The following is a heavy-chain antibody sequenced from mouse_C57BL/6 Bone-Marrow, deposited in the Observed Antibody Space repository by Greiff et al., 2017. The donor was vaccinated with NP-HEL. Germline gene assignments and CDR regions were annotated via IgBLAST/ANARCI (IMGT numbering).Heavy chain of an antibody. J-gene: IGHJ1*03. D-gene: IGHD2-3*01. CDR3: AKKGYDYGYFDV. Sequence: QVQLKESGPGLVQPSHRLSITCTVSGFSLTSYGVHWVRQSPGKGLEWLGVIWRGGSTDYNAAFMSRLSITKDNSKSQVFFKMNSLQADDTAIYYCAKKGYDYGYFDVWGTGTTVTVSS. CDR2: IWRGGST. V-gene: IGHV2-5*01. CDR1: GFSLTSYG.